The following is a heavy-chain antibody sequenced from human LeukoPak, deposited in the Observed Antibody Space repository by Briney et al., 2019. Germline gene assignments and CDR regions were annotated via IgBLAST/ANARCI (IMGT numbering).Heavy chain of an antibody. V-gene: IGHV3-11*04. D-gene: IGHD3-10*01. CDR1: GFIFSDYY. J-gene: IGHJ4*02. CDR2: ISSSGSSI. CDR3: AKDLLWFGELLGAFDY. Sequence: GGSLRLSCAASGFIFSDYYMSWIRQAPGKGLEWVSYISSSGSSIYYADSVKGRFTISRDNAKDSLYLQMNSLRAEDTAVYYCAKDLLWFGELLGAFDYWGQGTLVTVSS.